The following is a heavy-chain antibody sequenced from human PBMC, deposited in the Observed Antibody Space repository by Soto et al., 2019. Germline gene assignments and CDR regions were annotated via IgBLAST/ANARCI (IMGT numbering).Heavy chain of an antibody. CDR1: GFTFSSYS. Sequence: GGSLRLSCAASGFTFSSYSMNWVRQAPGKGLEWVSSISSSSSYIYYADSVKGRFTISRDNAKNSLYLQMNSLRAEDTAVYYCASTGQGGYCSGGSCYGGYWGQGTLVTVSS. CDR2: ISSSSSYI. CDR3: ASTGQGGYCSGGSCYGGY. D-gene: IGHD2-15*01. J-gene: IGHJ4*02. V-gene: IGHV3-21*01.